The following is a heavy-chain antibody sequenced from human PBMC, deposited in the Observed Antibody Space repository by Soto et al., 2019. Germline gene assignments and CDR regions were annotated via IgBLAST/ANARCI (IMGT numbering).Heavy chain of an antibody. CDR1: GFTFDDYA. CDR2: ISWNSGSI. J-gene: IGHJ6*04. V-gene: IGHV3-9*01. Sequence: GGSLRLSCAASGFTFDDYAMHWVRQAPGKGLEWVSGISWNSGSIGYADSVKGRFTSSRDNAKSSLYLQMNSLRAEDTALYYCAKDRGVWNSGAAYSGMDVWGKGTTVKVS. CDR3: AKDRGVWNSGAAYSGMDV. D-gene: IGHD1-7*01.